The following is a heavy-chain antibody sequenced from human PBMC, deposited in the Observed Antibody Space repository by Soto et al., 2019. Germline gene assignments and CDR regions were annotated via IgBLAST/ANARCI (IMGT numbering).Heavy chain of an antibody. Sequence: EVQLLESGGGLVQPGRSLRLSCAASGFTFSSYAMNWVRQAPGKGLEWVSAMSGTGGSTYYADSVRGRFTISRDNSKDTLYLKMDSVRAEDTAVFYCANAGFSSGWSRSYFDYSGQGTLVTISS. CDR2: MSGTGGST. D-gene: IGHD6-19*01. CDR1: GFTFSSYA. CDR3: ANAGFSSGWSRSYFDY. V-gene: IGHV3-23*01. J-gene: IGHJ4*02.